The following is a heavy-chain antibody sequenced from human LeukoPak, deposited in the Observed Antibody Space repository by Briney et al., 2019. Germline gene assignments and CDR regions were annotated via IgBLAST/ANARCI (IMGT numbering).Heavy chain of an antibody. Sequence: SETLSLTCTVSGYSISSGYNWVWVRQPPGRGLEWIGSIYHSGGTYYNPSLKSRVTISVDTSKNQFSLKLISVTAADTAVYYCGRDDSMAIDYWGQGTLVTASS. CDR2: IYHSGGT. CDR1: GYSISSGYN. V-gene: IGHV4-38-2*02. CDR3: GRDDSMAIDY. D-gene: IGHD2/OR15-2a*01. J-gene: IGHJ4*02.